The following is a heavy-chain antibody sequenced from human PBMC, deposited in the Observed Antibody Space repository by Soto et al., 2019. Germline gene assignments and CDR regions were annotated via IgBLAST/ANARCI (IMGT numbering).Heavy chain of an antibody. CDR2: MNPNSGNT. J-gene: IGHJ6*02. Sequence: GASVKVSCKASGYTFTSYDINWVRQATGQGLEWMGWMNPNSGNTGYAQKFQGRVTMTRNTSISTAYMELSSLRSEDTAVYYCAREEEYCSGGSCPEAGNYYYGMDVWGQGTTVTVSS. CDR1: GYTFTSYD. D-gene: IGHD2-15*01. CDR3: AREEEYCSGGSCPEAGNYYYGMDV. V-gene: IGHV1-8*01.